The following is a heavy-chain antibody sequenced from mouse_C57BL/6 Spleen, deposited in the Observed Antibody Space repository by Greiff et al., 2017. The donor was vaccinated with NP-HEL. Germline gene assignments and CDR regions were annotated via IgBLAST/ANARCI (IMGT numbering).Heavy chain of an antibody. V-gene: IGHV1-15*01. Sequence: QVQLKQSGAELVRPGASVTLSCKASGYTFTDYEMHWVKQTPVHGLEWIGAIDPETGGTAYNQKFKGKAILTADKSSSTAYMELRSLTSEDSAVYYCTRYTTVPYYFDYWGQGTTLTVSS. CDR1: GYTFTDYE. J-gene: IGHJ2*01. D-gene: IGHD1-1*01. CDR3: TRYTTVPYYFDY. CDR2: IDPETGGT.